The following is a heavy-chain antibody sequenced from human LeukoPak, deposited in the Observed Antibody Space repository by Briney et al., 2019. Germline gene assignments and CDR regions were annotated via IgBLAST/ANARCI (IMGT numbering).Heavy chain of an antibody. J-gene: IGHJ6*02. D-gene: IGHD3-16*02. Sequence: TLSLTCTVSGGSISGYYWSWIRQPPGKALEWLARIDWDDDKYYSTSLKTRLTISKDTSKNQVVLTMTNMDPVDTATYYCARIEVNRHYGMDVWGQGTTVTVSS. CDR3: ARIEVNRHYGMDV. CDR1: GGSISGYY. V-gene: IGHV2-70*11. CDR2: IDWDDDK.